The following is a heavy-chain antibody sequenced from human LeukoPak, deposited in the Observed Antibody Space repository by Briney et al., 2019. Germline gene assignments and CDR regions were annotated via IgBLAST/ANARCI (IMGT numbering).Heavy chain of an antibody. J-gene: IGHJ3*02. V-gene: IGHV4-59*08. CDR2: IYYSGST. CDR1: GGSISSYY. Sequence: PSETLSLTCTVSGGSISSYYWSWIRQPPGKGLEWIGYIYYSGSTNYNPSLKSRVTISVDTSKNQFSLKLSSVTAADTAVYYCAISDYGDSFDIWGQGTMVTVSS. D-gene: IGHD4-17*01. CDR3: AISDYGDSFDI.